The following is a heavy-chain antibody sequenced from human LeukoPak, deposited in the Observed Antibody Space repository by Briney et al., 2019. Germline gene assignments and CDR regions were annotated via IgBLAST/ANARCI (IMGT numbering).Heavy chain of an antibody. CDR1: GFTFSSYE. CDR2: ISGSGSTI. D-gene: IGHD2-15*01. Sequence: PGGSLRLSCAASGFTFSSYEMNWVRQAPGKGLEWVSYISGSGSTIYYADSVKGRFTISRDNAKNSLYLQVNSLRAEDTAVYYCAKHGLPLVVISAPLDYWGQGTLVTVAS. CDR3: AKHGLPLVVISAPLDY. J-gene: IGHJ4*02. V-gene: IGHV3-48*03.